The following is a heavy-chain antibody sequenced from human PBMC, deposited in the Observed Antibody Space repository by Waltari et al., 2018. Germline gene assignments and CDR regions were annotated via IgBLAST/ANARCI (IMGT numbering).Heavy chain of an antibody. CDR2: IKEDGSEK. CDR1: GFTFSSHW. D-gene: IGHD1-26*01. V-gene: IGHV3-7*01. Sequence: EVQLMESGGGLVQPGGSLRLSCAASGFTFSSHWMPWVRRAPGKGLEWVANIKEDGSEKYYVDSVKGRFTISRDNAKNSLYLQMNSLRVEDAAVYYCARLIGGTLTEYYQWGQGTLVTVPS. J-gene: IGHJ1*01. CDR3: ARLIGGTLTEYYQ.